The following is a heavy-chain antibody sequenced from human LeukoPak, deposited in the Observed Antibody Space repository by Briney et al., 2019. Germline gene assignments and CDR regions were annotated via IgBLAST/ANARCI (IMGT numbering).Heavy chain of an antibody. CDR1: GFTFSSYS. CDR3: ARDLRYLASTSCYVD. J-gene: IGHJ4*02. V-gene: IGHV3-21*01. CDR2: ISSSSSYI. D-gene: IGHD2-2*01. Sequence: PGGSLRLSCAASGFTFSSYSMNWVRQAPGKGLEWVSSISSSSSYIYYADSVKGRFTISRDNAKNSLYLQMNSLRAEDTAVYYCARDLRYLASTSCYVDWGQGTLVTVSS.